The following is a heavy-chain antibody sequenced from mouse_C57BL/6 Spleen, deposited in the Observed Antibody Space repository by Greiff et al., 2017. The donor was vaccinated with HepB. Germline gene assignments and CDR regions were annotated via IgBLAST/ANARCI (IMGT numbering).Heavy chain of an antibody. Sequence: QVQLKQPGAELVKPGASVKMSCKASGYTFTSYWITWVKQRPGQGLEWIGDIYPGSGSTNYNEKFKSKATLTVDTSSSTAYMQLSSLTSEDSAVYYCARADYSRAWFAYWGQGTLVTVSA. CDR3: ARADYSRAWFAY. V-gene: IGHV1-55*01. D-gene: IGHD1-1*01. CDR2: IYPGSGST. CDR1: GYTFTSYW. J-gene: IGHJ3*01.